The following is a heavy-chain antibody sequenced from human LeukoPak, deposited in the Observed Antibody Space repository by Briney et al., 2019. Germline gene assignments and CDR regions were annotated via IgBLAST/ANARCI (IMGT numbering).Heavy chain of an antibody. D-gene: IGHD6-13*01. V-gene: IGHV1-2*02. CDR3: ATVYSSSWYGNWFDP. Sequence: ASVKVSYKASGYTFTGYYTHWVRQAPGQGLEWMGWINPNSGGTNYAQKFQGRVTMTRDTSISTAYMELSRLRSDDTAVYYCATVYSSSWYGNWFDPWGQGTLVTVSS. J-gene: IGHJ5*02. CDR1: GYTFTGYY. CDR2: INPNSGGT.